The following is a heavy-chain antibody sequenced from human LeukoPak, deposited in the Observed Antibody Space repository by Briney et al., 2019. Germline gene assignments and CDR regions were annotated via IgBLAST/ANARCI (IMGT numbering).Heavy chain of an antibody. CDR1: GFTFSSYA. V-gene: IGHV3-23*01. D-gene: IGHD3-3*01. CDR2: ISGSGGST. Sequence: GGSLRLSCAASGFTFSSYAMSWVRQAPGKGLEWVSAISGSGGSTYYADSVKGRFTISRDNSKNTLYLQMNSLGAEDTAVYYCAKDQTTIFGVVNVRWFDPWGQGTLVTVSS. J-gene: IGHJ5*02. CDR3: AKDQTTIFGVVNVRWFDP.